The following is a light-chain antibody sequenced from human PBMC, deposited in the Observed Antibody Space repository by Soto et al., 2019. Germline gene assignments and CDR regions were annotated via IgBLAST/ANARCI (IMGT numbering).Light chain of an antibody. CDR3: SSYTSSSTYV. Sequence: QSALTQPASVSGSPGQSITISCTGTSTDIGRYNYVSWYQQHPGKAPKLMIYDVSNRPSGVSNRFSGSKSGNTAPLTISGLHAEDEADYYCSSYTSSSTYVFGTGTKLTVL. J-gene: IGLJ1*01. V-gene: IGLV2-14*01. CDR1: STDIGRYNY. CDR2: DVS.